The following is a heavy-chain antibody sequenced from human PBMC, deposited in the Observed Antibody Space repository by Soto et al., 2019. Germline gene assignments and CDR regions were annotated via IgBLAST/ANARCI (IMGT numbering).Heavy chain of an antibody. V-gene: IGHV4-59*01. D-gene: IGHD3-10*01. CDR3: ARDRVTMGRGVIPHYYSYGMDG. CDR1: GCSISSYY. CDR2: IYYSGST. J-gene: IGHJ6*02. Sequence: PSETLSLTCTVSGCSISSYYWSWIRQPPGKGLEWIGYIYYSGSTNYNPSLKSRVTISVDTSKNQFSLKLSSVTAADTAVYYCARDRVTMGRGVIPHYYSYGMDGWGQGTTVTVSS.